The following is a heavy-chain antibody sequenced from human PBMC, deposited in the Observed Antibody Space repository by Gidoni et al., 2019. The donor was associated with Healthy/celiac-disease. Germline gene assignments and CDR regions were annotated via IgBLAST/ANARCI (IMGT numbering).Heavy chain of an antibody. Sequence: QVQLVQSGAEVQKPGASVKVSCKASGYTFTGYYMHWVRQAPGQWLEWMGWINPNSGGTNYAQKFQGWVTMTRDTSISTAYMELSRLRSEDTAVYYCARTAVYGDDAFDIWGQGTMVTVSS. D-gene: IGHD4-17*01. V-gene: IGHV1-2*04. CDR1: GYTFTGYY. CDR3: ARTAVYGDDAFDI. CDR2: INPNSGGT. J-gene: IGHJ3*02.